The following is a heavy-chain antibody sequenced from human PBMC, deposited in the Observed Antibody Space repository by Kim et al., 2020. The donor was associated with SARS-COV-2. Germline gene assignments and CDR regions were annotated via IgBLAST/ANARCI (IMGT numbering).Heavy chain of an antibody. V-gene: IGHV3-23*01. CDR1: GFTFNSYA. J-gene: IGHJ6*02. D-gene: IGHD3-22*01. Sequence: GGSLRLSCAASGFTFNSYAMSWVRQAPGKGLEWVSVISGSGGSTYYADSVKGRFTISRDNSKNTLYLQMNSLRAEDTAVYYCARKTIVSPQGTMIVVVMVSGTVGDYGMDVWGQGTTVTVSS. CDR3: ARKTIVSPQGTMIVVVMVSGTVGDYGMDV. CDR2: ISGSGGST.